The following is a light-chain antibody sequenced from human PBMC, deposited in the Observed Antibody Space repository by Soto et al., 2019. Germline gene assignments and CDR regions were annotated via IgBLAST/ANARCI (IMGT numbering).Light chain of an antibody. Sequence: QSVLTQPASVSGSPGQSITISCTGTSSDVGGYNYVSWYQQHPGKAPKLMIYDVSNRPSGVSNRFSGSKSGNTPSLTIPRLQFEDEAYYYWSSYTSSSLYVFGTGTKVTVL. V-gene: IGLV2-14*01. CDR2: DVS. J-gene: IGLJ1*01. CDR1: SSDVGGYNY. CDR3: SSYTSSSLYV.